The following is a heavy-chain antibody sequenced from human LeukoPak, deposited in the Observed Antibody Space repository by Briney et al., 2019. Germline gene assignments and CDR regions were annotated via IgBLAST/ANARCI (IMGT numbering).Heavy chain of an antibody. Sequence: ASVKVSCKASGYTFTSYYMHWVRQAPGQGLEWMGIINPSGGGTSYAQKFQGRVTMTRDMSTSTVYMELSSLRSEDTAVYYCARDGFPLGSGWYSDYWGQGTLVTVTS. V-gene: IGHV1-46*03. D-gene: IGHD6-19*01. CDR2: INPSGGGT. CDR1: GYTFTSYY. CDR3: ARDGFPLGSGWYSDY. J-gene: IGHJ4*02.